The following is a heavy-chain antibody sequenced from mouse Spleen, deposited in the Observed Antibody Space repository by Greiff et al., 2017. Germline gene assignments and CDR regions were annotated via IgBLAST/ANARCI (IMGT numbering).Heavy chain of an antibody. CDR1: GYTFTSYG. V-gene: IGHV1-81*01. J-gene: IGHJ3*01. Sequence: VKLQQSGAELARPGASVKLSCKASGYTFTSYGISWVKQRTGQGLEWIGMIHPNSGSTNYNEKFKSKATLTVDKSSSTAYMQLSSLTSEDSAVYYCAREGFAYWGQGTLVTVSA. CDR2: IHPNSGST. CDR3: AREGFAY.